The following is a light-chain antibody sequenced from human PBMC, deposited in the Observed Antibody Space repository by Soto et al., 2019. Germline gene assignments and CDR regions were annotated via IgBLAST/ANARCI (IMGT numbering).Light chain of an antibody. J-gene: IGLJ1*01. CDR1: SSDVGGYNY. Sequence: QSALTQPASVSGSPGQSITISCTGTSSDVGGYNYVSWYQQHPGKAPKLMIYEVSNRPSRVSNRFSGSKSGNTASLTISGRQAEDEADYYCSSYTRSSTPYVYGTGTKVTVL. CDR2: EVS. CDR3: SSYTRSSTPYV. V-gene: IGLV2-14*01.